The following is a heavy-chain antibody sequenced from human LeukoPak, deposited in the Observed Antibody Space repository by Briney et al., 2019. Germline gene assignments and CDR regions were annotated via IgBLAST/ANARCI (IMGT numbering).Heavy chain of an antibody. CDR1: VDSINDHY. J-gene: IGHJ6*02. CDR2: VYYSGST. CDR3: ARHIRSSYYYDGMDV. D-gene: IGHD1-14*01. Sequence: SETLSLTCSVAVDSINDHYWNWIRQPPGKGLEWIGYVYYSGSTNYNPSLKSRVTISVDTSKTQFSLKLRSVTVADTAVYYCARHIRSSYYYDGMDVWGQGTTVTVSS. V-gene: IGHV4-59*11.